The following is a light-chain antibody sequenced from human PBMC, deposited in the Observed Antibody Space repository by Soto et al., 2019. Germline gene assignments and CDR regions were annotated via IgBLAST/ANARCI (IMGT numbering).Light chain of an antibody. V-gene: IGKV3-11*01. J-gene: IGKJ1*01. CDR3: QQRSNWPLT. CDR1: QSVSNTS. Sequence: EIVMTQSPDTLSLSPWERATLSCRASQSVSNTSLAWYQQKPGQAPRLLIYDASNRATGIPARFSGSGSGTDFTLTISRLEPEDFAVYYCQQRSNWPLTFGQGTQVDIK. CDR2: DAS.